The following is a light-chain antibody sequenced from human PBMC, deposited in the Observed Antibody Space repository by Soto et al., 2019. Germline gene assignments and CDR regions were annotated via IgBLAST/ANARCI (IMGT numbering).Light chain of an antibody. V-gene: IGLV2-23*01. J-gene: IGLJ3*02. Sequence: QSVLTQPASVSGSPGQSITISCTGTSSDVGNYNLVSWYQQHPGKAPKLMIYEGSKRPSGVSNRFSGSKSGNTASLTISGRQAEDEADYYCCSYAVSSIWVFGGGTKLTVL. CDR2: EGS. CDR1: SSDVGNYNL. CDR3: CSYAVSSIWV.